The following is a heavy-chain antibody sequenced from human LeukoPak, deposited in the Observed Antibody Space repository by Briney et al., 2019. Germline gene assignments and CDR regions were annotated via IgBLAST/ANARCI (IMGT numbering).Heavy chain of an antibody. J-gene: IGHJ4*02. Sequence: GGSLRVSCAAPGFTFCNDWMHWVRHAPGKGLGWVSRINTDGSTTTYADSVKGRFTISRDNAKNTLYLQMNSLRVEDTAVYYCARGRGGSYHYWGQGTLVTVSS. D-gene: IGHD1-26*01. CDR2: INTDGSTT. CDR3: ARGRGGSYHY. V-gene: IGHV3-74*01. CDR1: GFTFCNDW.